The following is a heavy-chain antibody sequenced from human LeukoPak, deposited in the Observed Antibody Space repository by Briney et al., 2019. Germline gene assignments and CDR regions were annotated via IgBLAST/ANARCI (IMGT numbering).Heavy chain of an antibody. D-gene: IGHD4-17*01. J-gene: IGHJ4*02. V-gene: IGHV1-18*01. CDR3: ARDIPPDYGDYDDFDY. CDR1: GYTFTSYG. Sequence: GASVKVSCKASGYTFTSYGISWVRQAPRQGREWVVWISAYNGNTNYAQKLQGRVTMTTDTSTSTAYMELRSLRSDDTAVYYCARDIPPDYGDYDDFDYWGQGTLVTVSS. CDR2: ISAYNGNT.